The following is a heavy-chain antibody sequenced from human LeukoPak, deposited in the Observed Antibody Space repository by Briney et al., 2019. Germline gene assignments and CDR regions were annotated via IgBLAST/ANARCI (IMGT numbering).Heavy chain of an antibody. CDR2: IKQDGSEQ. CDR1: GFTFSPYY. J-gene: IGHJ3*02. Sequence: GGSLRLSCAASGFTFSPYYMSWVRQAPGKGLEWVANIKQDGSEQFYLDSVKGRFTISRDNAKNALYLQMHSLRVEDTAVYYCARESIVVVPTTMDDASDIWGQGTMVTVSS. CDR3: ARESIVVVPTTMDDASDI. D-gene: IGHD2-2*01. V-gene: IGHV3-7*01.